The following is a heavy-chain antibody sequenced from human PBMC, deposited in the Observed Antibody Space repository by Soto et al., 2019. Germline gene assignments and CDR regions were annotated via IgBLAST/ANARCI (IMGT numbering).Heavy chain of an antibody. D-gene: IGHD1-26*01. J-gene: IGHJ6*02. CDR1: GGSISSGGYY. CDR3: ARSCGGELTYYYYGMDV. V-gene: IGHV4-31*03. Sequence: SETLSLTCTVSGGSISSGGYYWSWIRQHPGKGLEWIGYIYYSGSTYYNPSLKSRVTISVDTSKNQFSLKLSSVTAADTAVYYCARSCGGELTYYYYGMDVWGQGTTVTVSS. CDR2: IYYSGST.